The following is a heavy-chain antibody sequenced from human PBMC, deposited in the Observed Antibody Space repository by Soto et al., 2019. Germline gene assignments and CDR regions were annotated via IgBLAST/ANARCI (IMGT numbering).Heavy chain of an antibody. CDR2: VVPVYGAV. CDR3: AKDGAGYP. V-gene: IGHV1-69*13. D-gene: IGHD3-9*01. CDR1: GGIFSNFA. Sequence: ASVKVSCKASGGIFSNFAFSWVRQAPGQGLEWVGTVVPVYGAVHYAHQFQGRVTITADESTTTTYMEMSGLRSEDTAVYYCAKDGAGYPWGQGTLVTVSS. J-gene: IGHJ5*02.